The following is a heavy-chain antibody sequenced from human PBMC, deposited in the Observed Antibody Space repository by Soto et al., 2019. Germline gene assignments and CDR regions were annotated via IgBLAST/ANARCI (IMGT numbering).Heavy chain of an antibody. CDR1: GYTFTGYY. D-gene: IGHD3-3*01. J-gene: IGHJ6*02. Sequence: ASVKVPCKASGYTFTGYYMHWVRQAPGQGLEWMGWINPNSGGTNYAQKFQGRVTMTRDTSISTAYMEPSRLRSDDTAVYYCARAGDYDFWSGYPPEVLYSGMDVWGQGTTVTVS. CDR2: INPNSGGT. V-gene: IGHV1-2*02. CDR3: ARAGDYDFWSGYPPEVLYSGMDV.